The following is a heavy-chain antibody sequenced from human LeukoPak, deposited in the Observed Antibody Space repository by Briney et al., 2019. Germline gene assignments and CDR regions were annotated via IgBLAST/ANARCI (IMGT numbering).Heavy chain of an antibody. CDR3: ARHRVRFYFDY. CDR1: GGSISSSSYY. V-gene: IGHV4-39*01. Sequence: PSETLSLTYTVSGGSISSSSYYWGWIRQPRGKGLEWIGSIYYSGSTYYNPSLKSRVTIPVDTSKNQFSLKLSSVTAADTAVYYCARHRVRFYFDYWGQGTLVTVSS. CDR2: IYYSGST. J-gene: IGHJ4*02.